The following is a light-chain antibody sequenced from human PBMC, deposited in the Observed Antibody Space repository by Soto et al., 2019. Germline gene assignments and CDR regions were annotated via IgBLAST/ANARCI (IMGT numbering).Light chain of an antibody. CDR2: GAS. J-gene: IGKJ1*01. V-gene: IGKV3-15*01. CDR1: QSVTSN. Sequence: EIVMTQSPATLSVSPGERVTLSCRASQSVTSNLAWYQQKPGQATRLLIYGASTRATGIPARFSGSGSGTDITLTISSLQYEDVAVYYCQQYNDWRTFGQGTKVEIK. CDR3: QQYNDWRT.